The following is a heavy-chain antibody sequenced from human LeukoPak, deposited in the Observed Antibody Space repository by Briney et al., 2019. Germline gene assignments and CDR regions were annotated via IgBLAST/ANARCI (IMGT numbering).Heavy chain of an antibody. CDR1: GGSISSYY. V-gene: IGHV4-4*07. D-gene: IGHD3-9*01. J-gene: IGHJ3*02. Sequence: SETLSLTCTVSGGSISSYYWSWIRQPAGKGLEWIGRIYTSGSTNYNPSLKSRVTMSVDTSKNQFSLKLSSVTAAGTAVYYCARDLRYFDWLLSDAFDIWGQGTMVTVSS. CDR3: ARDLRYFDWLLSDAFDI. CDR2: IYTSGST.